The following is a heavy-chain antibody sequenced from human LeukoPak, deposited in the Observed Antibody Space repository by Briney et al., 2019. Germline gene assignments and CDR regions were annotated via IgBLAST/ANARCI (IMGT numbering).Heavy chain of an antibody. CDR3: AGMVRALHWFDP. Sequence: ASVKVSCKASGYTFTSYGISWVRQAPGQGLEWMGWINAYNGNTNYAQKLQGRVTMTTDTSTSTAYMELRSLRSDDTAVYYCAGMVRALHWFDPWGQGTLVTVSS. CDR1: GYTFTSYG. D-gene: IGHD3-10*01. V-gene: IGHV1-18*04. CDR2: INAYNGNT. J-gene: IGHJ5*02.